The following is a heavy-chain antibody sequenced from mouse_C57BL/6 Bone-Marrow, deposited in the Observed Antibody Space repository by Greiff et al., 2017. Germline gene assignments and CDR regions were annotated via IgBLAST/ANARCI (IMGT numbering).Heavy chain of an antibody. CDR3: ARDYYYSNPWFAY. CDR1: GYSITSGYY. V-gene: IGHV3-6*01. D-gene: IGHD2-5*01. CDR2: ISYDGSN. Sequence: EVQLVESGPGLVKPSQSLSLTCSVTGYSITSGYYWNWIRQFPGNKLEWMGYISYDGSNNYNPSLKNRISITRDTSKNQFFLKLNSVTTEDTATYYCARDYYYSNPWFAYWGQGTLVTVSA. J-gene: IGHJ3*01.